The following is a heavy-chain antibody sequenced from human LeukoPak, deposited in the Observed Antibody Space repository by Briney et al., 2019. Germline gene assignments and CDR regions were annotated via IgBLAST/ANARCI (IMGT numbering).Heavy chain of an antibody. CDR2: VRSKANSYAT. V-gene: IGHV3-73*01. Sequence: PGGSLRLSCAASGFTFSGSAMHWVRQASGKGLEWVGRVRSKANSYATAYAASVKGRFTISRDDSKNTAYLQMNSLKTEDTAVYYCTRTLLWFGEFMGFDYWGQGTLVTVSS. J-gene: IGHJ4*02. CDR1: GFTFSGSA. CDR3: TRTLLWFGEFMGFDY. D-gene: IGHD3-10*01.